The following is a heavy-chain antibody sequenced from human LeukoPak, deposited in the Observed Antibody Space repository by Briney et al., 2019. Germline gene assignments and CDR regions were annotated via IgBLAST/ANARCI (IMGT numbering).Heavy chain of an antibody. V-gene: IGHV3-21*01. Sequence: GGSLRLSCAASGFTFRYYTMSWVRQAPGMGLEWVSSISSTGSSIYYADSVKGRFTISRDNAKNSLYLQMSSLRVEDTAVYYCARDDVAWNDVHWFDPWGQGTLVTVSS. D-gene: IGHD1-1*01. CDR1: GFTFRYYT. CDR3: ARDDVAWNDVHWFDP. CDR2: ISSTGSSI. J-gene: IGHJ5*02.